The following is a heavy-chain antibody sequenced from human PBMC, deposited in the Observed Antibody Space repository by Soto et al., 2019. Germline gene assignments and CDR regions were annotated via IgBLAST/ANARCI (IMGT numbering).Heavy chain of an antibody. J-gene: IGHJ4*02. Sequence: ASVKVSCKASGYTFTSYGISWVRQAPGQGLEWMGWISAYNGNTNYAQKLQGRVTMTTDTSTSTAYMELRSLRSDDTAVYYCARDRPAYCGGDCYSDGSIAYWGQGTLVTVSS. CDR1: GYTFTSYG. V-gene: IGHV1-18*04. CDR3: ARDRPAYCGGDCYSDGSIAY. CDR2: ISAYNGNT. D-gene: IGHD2-21*02.